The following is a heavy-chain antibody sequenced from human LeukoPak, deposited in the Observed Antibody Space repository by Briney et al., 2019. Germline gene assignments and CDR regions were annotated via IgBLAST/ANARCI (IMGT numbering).Heavy chain of an antibody. CDR3: ARSRRVVVGSDAFDI. D-gene: IGHD2-15*01. Sequence: RASVKVSCKASGYTFTSYYMHWVRQAPGQGLEWMGIINPSGGSTSYAQKFQGRVTMTRDMSTSTAYMELSSLRSEDTAVYYCARSRRVVVGSDAFDIWGQGTMVTVSS. CDR1: GYTFTSYY. CDR2: INPSGGST. J-gene: IGHJ3*02. V-gene: IGHV1-46*01.